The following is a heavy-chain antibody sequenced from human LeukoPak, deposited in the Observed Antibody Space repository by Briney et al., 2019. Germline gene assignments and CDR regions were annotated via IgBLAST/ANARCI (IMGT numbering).Heavy chain of an antibody. CDR3: ATDASGSGSYYNVRAFDI. V-gene: IGHV1-69*06. J-gene: IGHJ3*02. Sequence: SVKVSCKASGYTFTSYYLHWLRQAPGQGLEWMGGIIPIFGTANYAQKFQGRVTITADKSTSTAYMELSSLRSEDTAVYYCATDASGSGSYYNVRAFDIWGQGTMVTVSS. D-gene: IGHD3-10*01. CDR2: IIPIFGTA. CDR1: GYTFTSYY.